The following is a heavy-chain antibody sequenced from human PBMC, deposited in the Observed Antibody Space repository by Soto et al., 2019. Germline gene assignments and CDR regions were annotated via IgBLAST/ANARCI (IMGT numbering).Heavy chain of an antibody. V-gene: IGHV1-69*13. D-gene: IGHD5-18*01. J-gene: IGHJ4*02. CDR3: ASGRGSYGYYFDY. CDR1: GGTFSSYA. Sequence: WASVKVSCKASGGTFSSYAISWVRQAPGQGLEWMGGIIPIFGTANYAQKFQGRVTITADESTSTAYMELSSLRSEDTAVYYCASGRGSYGYYFDYWGQGTLVTVSS. CDR2: IIPIFGTA.